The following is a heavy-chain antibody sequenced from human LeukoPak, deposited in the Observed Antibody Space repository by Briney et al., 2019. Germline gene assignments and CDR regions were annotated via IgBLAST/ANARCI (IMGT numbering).Heavy chain of an antibody. CDR2: ISWNSGSI. D-gene: IGHD3-22*01. CDR3: AKGGYYDSSGLNWFDP. J-gene: IGHJ5*02. V-gene: IGHV3-9*01. CDR1: GFTFDDYA. Sequence: TGGSLRLSCAASGFTFDDYAMHWVRHAPGKGLEWVSGISWNSGSIGYADSVKGRFTISRDNAKNSLYLQMNSLRAEDTALYYCAKGGYYDSSGLNWFDPWGQGTLVTVSS.